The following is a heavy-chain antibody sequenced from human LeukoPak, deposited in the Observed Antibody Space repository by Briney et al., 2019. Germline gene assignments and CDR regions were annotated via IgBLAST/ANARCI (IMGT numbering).Heavy chain of an antibody. V-gene: IGHV4-59*08. CDR2: IYFSGST. CDR3: ARRRSGGRDFDY. Sequence: SETLSLTCSVSGGSISIYYWSWIRQAPGKGLEWIGYIYFSGSTNYNPSLKSRVTISVDTSKSQFSLRLTSVTAADAAVYYCARRRSGGRDFDYWGQGTLVTVSS. J-gene: IGHJ4*02. D-gene: IGHD2-15*01. CDR1: GGSISIYY.